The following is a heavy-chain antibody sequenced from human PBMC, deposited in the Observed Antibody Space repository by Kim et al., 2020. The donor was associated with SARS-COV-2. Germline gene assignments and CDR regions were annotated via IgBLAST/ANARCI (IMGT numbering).Heavy chain of an antibody. CDR1: GYSFTSYW. D-gene: IGHD3-3*01. Sequence: GESLKISCKGSGYSFTSYWIGWVRQMPGKGLEWMGIIYPGDSDTRYSPSFQGQVTISADKSISTAYLQWSSLKASDTAMYYCARQGTPSLWSGSGYYYYYMDVWGKGTTVTVSS. J-gene: IGHJ6*03. CDR2: IYPGDSDT. V-gene: IGHV5-51*01. CDR3: ARQGTPSLWSGSGYYYYYMDV.